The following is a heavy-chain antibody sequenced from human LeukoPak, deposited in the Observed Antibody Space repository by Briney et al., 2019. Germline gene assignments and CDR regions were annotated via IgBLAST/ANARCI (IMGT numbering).Heavy chain of an antibody. D-gene: IGHD1-14*01. V-gene: IGHV3-74*01. CDR3: AKGQEPESRLDY. CDR1: GFTFSSYW. J-gene: IGHJ4*02. Sequence: GGSLRLSCAASGFTFSSYWMHWVRQAPGKGLVWVSRINSDGSSTSYADSVKGRFTISRDNAKNTLYLQMNRLRADDTAVYYCAKGQEPESRLDYWGQGTLVTVSS. CDR2: INSDGSST.